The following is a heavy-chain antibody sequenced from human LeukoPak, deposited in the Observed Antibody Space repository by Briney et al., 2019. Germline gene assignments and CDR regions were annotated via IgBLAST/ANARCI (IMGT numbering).Heavy chain of an antibody. V-gene: IGHV1-2*06. CDR3: ARGSLVYYDSSGYYSNYGY. CDR1: GYTFTGYY. CDR2: ISPNSGGT. Sequence: VASVKVSCKASGYTFTGYYMHWVRQAPGQWLEWMGRISPNSGGTNYAQKFQGRVTMTRDTSISTAYMELSRLRSDDTAVYYCARGSLVYYDSSGYYSNYGYWGQGTLVTVSS. D-gene: IGHD3-22*01. J-gene: IGHJ4*02.